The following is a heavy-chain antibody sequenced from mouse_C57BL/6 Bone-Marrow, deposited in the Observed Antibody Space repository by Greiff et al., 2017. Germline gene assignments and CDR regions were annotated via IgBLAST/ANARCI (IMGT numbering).Heavy chain of an antibody. V-gene: IGHV1-49*01. Sequence: LQQSGAELVRPGSSVKLSCKASYFAFMASAMHWVKQRPGHGLEWIGSFTMYSDATEYSENFKGKATLTVNTSSSTAYMELSSLTSEDSAVYYCARDCGRSRFAYWGQGTLVTVSA. J-gene: IGHJ3*01. D-gene: IGHD1-1*01. CDR2: FTMYSDAT. CDR1: YFAFMASA. CDR3: ARDCGRSRFAY.